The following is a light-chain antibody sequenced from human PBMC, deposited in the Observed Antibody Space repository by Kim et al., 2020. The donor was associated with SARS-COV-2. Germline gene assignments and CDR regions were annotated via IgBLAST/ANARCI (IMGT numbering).Light chain of an antibody. Sequence: LGVSPGRRATLSCRASQCIGSDLAWYQQRPGQPPRLLICGASGRATGIPPRFSGSGSGTEFTLTISSLQSEDIAVYYGQQYKRWAFGQGTKVDIK. V-gene: IGKV3-15*01. J-gene: IGKJ1*01. CDR1: QCIGSD. CDR2: GAS. CDR3: QQYKRWA.